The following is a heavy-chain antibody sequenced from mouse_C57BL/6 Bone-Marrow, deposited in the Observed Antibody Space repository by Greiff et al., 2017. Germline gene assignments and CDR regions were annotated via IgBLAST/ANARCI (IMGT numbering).Heavy chain of an antibody. CDR3: ARPITSVVHYYARDY. Sequence: EVQLQQSGPELVKPGASVKISCKASGYSFTGYYMHWVKQSHGNILDWIGYIYPYNGVSSYNQKFKGKATLTVDKSSSTAYMELRSLTSEGSAVYYCARPITSVVHYYARDYWGQGTSVTVSS. D-gene: IGHD1-1*01. CDR1: GYSFTGYY. CDR2: IYPYNGVS. V-gene: IGHV1-31*01. J-gene: IGHJ4*01.